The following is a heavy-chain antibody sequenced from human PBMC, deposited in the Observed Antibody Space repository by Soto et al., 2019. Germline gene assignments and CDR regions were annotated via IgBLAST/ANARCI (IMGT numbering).Heavy chain of an antibody. D-gene: IGHD5-18*01. CDR2: IIPIFGTA. CDR3: ARVEADTAMVTYYYYGMDV. Sequence: SVKVSCKASGGTFSSYAISWVRQAPGQGLEWLGGIIPIFGTANYAQKFQGRVTITADESTSTAYMELSSLRSEDTAVYYCARVEADTAMVTYYYYGMDVWGQGTTVTVSS. V-gene: IGHV1-69*13. CDR1: GGTFSSYA. J-gene: IGHJ6*02.